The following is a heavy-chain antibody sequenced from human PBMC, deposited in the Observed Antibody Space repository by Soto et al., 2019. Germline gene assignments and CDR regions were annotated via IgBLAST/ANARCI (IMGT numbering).Heavy chain of an antibody. CDR3: ASWRQWLSYNWFDP. J-gene: IGHJ5*02. V-gene: IGHV4-34*01. CDR1: GGSFSGYY. D-gene: IGHD6-19*01. Sequence: QVQLQQWGAGLLKPSETLSLTCAVYGGSFSGYYWSWIRQPPGKGLEWIGEINHSGSTNYNPSLKSRVTISVDTSKNQVSLKLSSVTAADTAVYYCASWRQWLSYNWFDPWGQGTLVTVSS. CDR2: INHSGST.